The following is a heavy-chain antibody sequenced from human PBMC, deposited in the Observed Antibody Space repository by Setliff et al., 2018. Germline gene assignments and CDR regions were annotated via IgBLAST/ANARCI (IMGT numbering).Heavy chain of an antibody. CDR2: IIPIFGTA. J-gene: IGHJ6*03. CDR3: ASFYFGELPSPSYYYYMDV. Sequence: GASVKVSCKASGGTFSSYAISWVRQAPGQGLEWMGGIIPIFGTANYAQKFQGRVTITADESTSTAYMELSSLRSEDPAVYYCASFYFGELPSPSYYYYMDVWGRGTTVTVSS. D-gene: IGHD3-10*01. V-gene: IGHV1-69*13. CDR1: GGTFSSYA.